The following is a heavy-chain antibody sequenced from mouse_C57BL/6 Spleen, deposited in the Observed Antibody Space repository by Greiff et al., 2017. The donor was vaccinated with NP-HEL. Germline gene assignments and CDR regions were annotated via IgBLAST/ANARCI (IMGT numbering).Heavy chain of an antibody. CDR1: GYTFTDYY. J-gene: IGHJ4*01. CDR2: INPYNGGT. CDR3: ARGYYGSSGYYAMDY. V-gene: IGHV1-19*01. D-gene: IGHD1-1*01. Sequence: EVQLQESGPVLVKPGASVKMSCKASGYTFTDYYMNWVKQSHGKSLEWIGVINPYNGGTSYNQKFKGKATLTVDKSSSTAYMELNSLTSEDSAVYYCARGYYGSSGYYAMDYWGQGTSVTVSS.